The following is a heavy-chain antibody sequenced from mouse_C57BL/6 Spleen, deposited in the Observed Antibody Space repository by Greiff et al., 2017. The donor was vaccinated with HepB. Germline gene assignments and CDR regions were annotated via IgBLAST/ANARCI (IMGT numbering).Heavy chain of an antibody. CDR1: GFSLSTFGMG. V-gene: IGHV8-8*01. J-gene: IGHJ2*01. CDR3: ARIVVTTVVATNYFDY. Sequence: QVTLKESGPGILQPSQTLSLTCSFSGFSLSTFGMGVGWIRQPSGKGLEWLAHIWWDDDKYYNPALKSRLTISKDTSKNQVFLKIANDDTAATSTYYCARIVVTTVVATNYFDYWGQGTTLTVSS. D-gene: IGHD1-1*01. CDR2: IWWDDDK.